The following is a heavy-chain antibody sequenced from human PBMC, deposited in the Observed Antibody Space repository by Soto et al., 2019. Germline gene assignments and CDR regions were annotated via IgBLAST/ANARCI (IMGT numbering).Heavy chain of an antibody. J-gene: IGHJ5*02. CDR2: IYYSGST. CDR1: GGSISSYY. CDR3: AREIGSGYDYYNWFDP. Sequence: KTSETLSLTCTVSGGSISSYYWSWIRQPPGKGLEWIGYIYYSGSTNYNPSLKSRVTISVDTSENQFSLKLSSVTAADTAVYYCAREIGSGYDYYNWFDPWGQGTLVTVSS. D-gene: IGHD5-12*01. V-gene: IGHV4-59*01.